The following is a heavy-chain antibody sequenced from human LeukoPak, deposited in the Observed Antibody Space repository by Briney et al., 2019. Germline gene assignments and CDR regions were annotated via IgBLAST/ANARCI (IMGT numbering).Heavy chain of an antibody. V-gene: IGHV4-39*01. CDR3: ASYRSGGSSSKGFDY. J-gene: IGHJ4*02. D-gene: IGHD6-6*01. Sequence: SEALSLTCTVSGDSISSNNYFWAWIRQPPGRGLEWIGTVYHSGTTNYNPSLKSRVAMSVDTSKNQFSLKLSSVTAADTAVYYCASYRSGGSSSKGFDYWGQGTLVTVSS. CDR2: VYHSGTT. CDR1: GDSISSNNYF.